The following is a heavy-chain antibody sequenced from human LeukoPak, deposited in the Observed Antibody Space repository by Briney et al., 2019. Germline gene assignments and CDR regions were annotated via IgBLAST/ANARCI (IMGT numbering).Heavy chain of an antibody. J-gene: IGHJ6*03. CDR3: ARDMVRGVSSTPMDV. V-gene: IGHV1-69*05. CDR1: GGTFGSYA. CDR2: IIPIFGTA. D-gene: IGHD3-10*01. Sequence: SVKVSCKASGGTFGSYAISWVRQAPGQGLEWMGGIIPIFGTANYAQKFQGRVTITTDESTSTAYMELSSLRSEDTAVYYCARDMVRGVSSTPMDVWGKGTTVTVSS.